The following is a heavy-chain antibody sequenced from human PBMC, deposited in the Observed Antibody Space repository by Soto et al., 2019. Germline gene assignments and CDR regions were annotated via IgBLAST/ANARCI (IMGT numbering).Heavy chain of an antibody. J-gene: IGHJ3*02. CDR2: IIPIFGTA. V-gene: IGHV1-69*13. CDR1: GGTFSSYA. D-gene: IGHD3-10*01. CDR3: ARPQASSQAFDI. Sequence: GASVKVSCKASGGTFSSYAISWVRQAPGQGLEWMGGIIPIFGTANYAQKFQGRVTIAADESTSTAYMELSSLRSEDTAVYYCARPQASSQAFDIWGQGTMVTGS.